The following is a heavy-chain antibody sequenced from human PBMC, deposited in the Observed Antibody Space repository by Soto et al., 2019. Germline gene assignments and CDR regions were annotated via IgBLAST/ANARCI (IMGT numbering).Heavy chain of an antibody. V-gene: IGHV4-4*02. Sequence: SETLSLTCAVSGGSISSSNWCSCVRQPPGKGLEWIGEIYHSGSTNYNPSLKSRVTISVDKSKNQFSLKLSSVTAADTAVYYCASGGYDFGGMDVWGQGTTVTVSS. CDR1: GGSISSSNW. D-gene: IGHD5-12*01. J-gene: IGHJ6*02. CDR3: ASGGYDFGGMDV. CDR2: IYHSGST.